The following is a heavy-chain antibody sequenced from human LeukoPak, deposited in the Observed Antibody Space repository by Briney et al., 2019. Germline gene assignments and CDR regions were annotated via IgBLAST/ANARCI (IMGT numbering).Heavy chain of an antibody. CDR2: IIPDFGKP. CDR1: GGTFSNYA. D-gene: IGHD2-15*01. V-gene: IGHV1-69*13. Sequence: ASVKVSCKASGGTFSNYAISWVRQAPGQGLEWMGGIIPDFGKPTYAQKFQGRVTITADASTSTAYLELSSLRSEDTAVYYCARDQGLMPVVAAPFDYWGQGTLVTVSS. J-gene: IGHJ4*02. CDR3: ARDQGLMPVVAAPFDY.